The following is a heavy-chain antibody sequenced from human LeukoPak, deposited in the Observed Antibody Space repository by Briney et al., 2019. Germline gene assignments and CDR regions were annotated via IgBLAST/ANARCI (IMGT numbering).Heavy chain of an antibody. D-gene: IGHD6-6*01. Sequence: SVKVSCKASGGTFSSYAISWVRQAPGQGLEWMGGIIPIFGTANYAQKFQGRVTITTDESTSTAYMELSSLRSEDTAVYYCAGVYSSPSGEPVNWFDPWGQGTLVTVSS. J-gene: IGHJ5*02. V-gene: IGHV1-69*05. CDR3: AGVYSSPSGEPVNWFDP. CDR2: IIPIFGTA. CDR1: GGTFSSYA.